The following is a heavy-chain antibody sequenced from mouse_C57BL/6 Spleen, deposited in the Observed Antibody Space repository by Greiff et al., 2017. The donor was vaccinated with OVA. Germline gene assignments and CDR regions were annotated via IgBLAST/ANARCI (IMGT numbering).Heavy chain of an antibody. Sequence: VQLQQSGPGLVQPSQSLSITCTASGFSLTSYGVHWVRQSPGKGLEWLGVIWSGGSTAYNAAFISSLSISKDKSKSQVFFKMNSLQADDTAIYYCARIDYDDYYAMDYWGQGTSVTVSS. CDR3: ARIDYDDYYAMDY. J-gene: IGHJ4*01. CDR1: GFSLTSYG. V-gene: IGHV2-2*01. CDR2: IWSGGST. D-gene: IGHD2-4*01.